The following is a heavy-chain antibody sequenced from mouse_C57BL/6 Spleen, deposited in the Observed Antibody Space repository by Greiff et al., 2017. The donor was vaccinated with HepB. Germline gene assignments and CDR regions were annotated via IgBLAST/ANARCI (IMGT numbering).Heavy chain of an antibody. CDR3: ARIGSFYDGYFDY. CDR1: GISITTGNYR. D-gene: IGHD2-3*01. V-gene: IGHV3-5*01. Sequence: EVKLLESGPGLVKPSQTVFLTCTVTGISITTGNYRWSWIRQFPGNKLEWIGYIYYSGTITYNPSLTSRTTITRDTPKNQFFLEMNSLTAEDTATYYCARIGSFYDGYFDYWGQGTTLTVSS. CDR2: IYYSGTI. J-gene: IGHJ2*01.